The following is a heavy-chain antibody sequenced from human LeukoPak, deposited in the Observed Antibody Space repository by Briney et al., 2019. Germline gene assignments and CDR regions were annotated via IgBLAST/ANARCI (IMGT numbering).Heavy chain of an antibody. D-gene: IGHD2-8*01. J-gene: IGHJ4*02. Sequence: PGGSLRLSCAASGFTFSSSGMHWVRQAPGKGLEWVAVISYDGSNKYYADSVKGRFTFSRDNSKNTLYLQMNSLRAEDTAVYYCAKEYCSNSVCRSLDYWGQGTLVTVSS. CDR2: ISYDGSNK. CDR1: GFTFSSSG. V-gene: IGHV3-30*18. CDR3: AKEYCSNSVCRSLDY.